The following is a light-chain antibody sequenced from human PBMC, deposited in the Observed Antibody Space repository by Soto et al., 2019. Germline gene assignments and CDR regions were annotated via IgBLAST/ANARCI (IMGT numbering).Light chain of an antibody. J-gene: IGKJ5*01. V-gene: IGKV3-20*01. CDR3: QQYAGPPTT. CDR2: GAS. CDR1: QTVSNNY. Sequence: ILLTPSPGTLSLSPGDRATLSCRASQTVSNNYLAWCQQKPGQAPRVIMYGASRRATGIPDRFSGGGSGTDFTLTISRLEPEDFAVYFCQQYAGPPTTFGQGTRLEIK.